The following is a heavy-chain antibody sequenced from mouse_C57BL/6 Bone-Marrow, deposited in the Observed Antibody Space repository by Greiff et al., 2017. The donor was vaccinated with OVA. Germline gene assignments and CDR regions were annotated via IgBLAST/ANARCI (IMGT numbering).Heavy chain of an antibody. CDR2: IYPGGGYT. V-gene: IGHV1-63*01. CDR3: ARLGSSYGYFDV. J-gene: IGHJ1*03. Sequence: VQLQQPGAELVKPGASVKVSCKASGYTFTNYWIGWAKQRPGHGLEWIGDIYPGGGYTNYNEKFKGKATLTADKSSSTAYMQFSSLTSEDSAIYYCARLGSSYGYFDVWGTGTTVTVSS. D-gene: IGHD1-1*01. CDR1: GYTFTNYW.